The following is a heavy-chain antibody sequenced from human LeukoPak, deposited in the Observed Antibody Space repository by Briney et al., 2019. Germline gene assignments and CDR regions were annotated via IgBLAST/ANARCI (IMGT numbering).Heavy chain of an antibody. CDR3: ASLDSAHPSGVH. V-gene: IGHV3-7*01. CDR2: MKRDGSEK. J-gene: IGHJ4*02. CDR1: TFTFIPGW. D-gene: IGHD5-18*01. Sequence: GGSLRLSCEASTFTFIPGWMSWVRQAPGKGLEWVAMMKRDGSEKLYVDSVRGRFTISRDNAKNSLYLQMDSLRDEDSALYYCASLDSAHPSGVHWGQGTLVTVSS.